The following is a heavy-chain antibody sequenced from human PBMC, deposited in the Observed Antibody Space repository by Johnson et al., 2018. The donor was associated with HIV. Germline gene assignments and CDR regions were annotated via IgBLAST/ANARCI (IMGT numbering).Heavy chain of an antibody. D-gene: IGHD7-27*01. CDR3: ASSWGNAFDI. Sequence: QVLLVESGGGVVQPGGSLRLSCAASGFTFSTYGMHWVRQAPGKGLEWVAFIRYDGSNKYYADSVKGRFTISRDNSKNTLYLQMNSLRAEDTAVYYCASSWGNAFDIWGQGTMVTVSS. J-gene: IGHJ3*02. V-gene: IGHV3-30*02. CDR2: IRYDGSNK. CDR1: GFTFSTYG.